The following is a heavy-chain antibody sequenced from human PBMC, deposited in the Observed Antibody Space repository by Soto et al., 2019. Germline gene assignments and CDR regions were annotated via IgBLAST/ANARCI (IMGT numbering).Heavy chain of an antibody. D-gene: IGHD3-22*01. V-gene: IGHV3-30*18. CDR1: GFTFSSYG. CDR3: AKAEKRNYYDSSGYYGAFDI. Sequence: QVQLVESGGGVVQPGRSLRLSCAASGFTFSSYGMHWVRQAPGKGLEWVAVISYDGSNKYYEDSVKGRFTISRDNSKNALYLQMNSLRAEDTAVYYCAKAEKRNYYDSSGYYGAFDIWGQGTMVTVS. J-gene: IGHJ3*02. CDR2: ISYDGSNK.